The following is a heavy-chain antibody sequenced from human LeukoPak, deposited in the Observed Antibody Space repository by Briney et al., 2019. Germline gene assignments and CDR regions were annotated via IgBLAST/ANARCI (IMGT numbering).Heavy chain of an antibody. J-gene: IGHJ6*02. CDR1: GGTFSSYA. Sequence: SVKVSYKASGGTFSSYAISWVRQAPGQGLEWMGRIIPILGIANYAQKFQGRVTITADKSTSTAYMELSSLRSEDTAVYYCARVPPVAGSDVWGQGTTVTVSS. CDR3: ARVPPVAGSDV. CDR2: IIPILGIA. V-gene: IGHV1-69*04. D-gene: IGHD6-19*01.